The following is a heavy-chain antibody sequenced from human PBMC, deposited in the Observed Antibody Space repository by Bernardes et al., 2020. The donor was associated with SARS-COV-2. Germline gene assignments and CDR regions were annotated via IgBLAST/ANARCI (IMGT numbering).Heavy chain of an antibody. V-gene: IGHV3-30-3*01. CDR1: GFTFSSYA. Sequence: GGSLRLSCAASGFTFSSYAMHWVRQAPGKGLEWVAVISYDGSNKYYADSVKGRFTISRDNSKNTLYLQMNSLRAEDTAVYYCAREISFGESDYFDYWGQGTLVTVSS. CDR3: AREISFGESDYFDY. J-gene: IGHJ4*02. CDR2: ISYDGSNK. D-gene: IGHD3-10*01.